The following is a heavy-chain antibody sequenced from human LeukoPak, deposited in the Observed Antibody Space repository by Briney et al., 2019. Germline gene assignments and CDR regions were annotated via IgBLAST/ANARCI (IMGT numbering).Heavy chain of an antibody. J-gene: IGHJ6*03. CDR3: ARLSAYYYGSYFYYYMDV. Sequence: GGSLRLSCAASEFTFSSYWMTWVRQLPGKGPEWVANIRQDESERYFADSVKGRFTISRDNAKKSVYLHMSSLRAEDTALYYCARLSAYYYGSYFYYYMDVWGKGTTVTISS. CDR1: EFTFSSYW. CDR2: IRQDESER. D-gene: IGHD3-10*01. V-gene: IGHV3-7*01.